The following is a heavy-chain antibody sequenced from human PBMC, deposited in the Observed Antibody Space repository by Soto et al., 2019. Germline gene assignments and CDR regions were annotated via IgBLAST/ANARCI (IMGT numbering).Heavy chain of an antibody. D-gene: IGHD3-10*01. CDR2: MNPNSGNT. Sequence: GASVNVSCKASGYTFTSYDINWVRQATGQGLEWMGWMNPNSGNTGYAQKFQGRVTMTRNTSISTAYMELSSLRSEDTAVYYCARGRDGDYYGSGSYPDYWGQGTLVTVSS. CDR3: ARGRDGDYYGSGSYPDY. J-gene: IGHJ4*02. CDR1: GYTFTSYD. V-gene: IGHV1-8*01.